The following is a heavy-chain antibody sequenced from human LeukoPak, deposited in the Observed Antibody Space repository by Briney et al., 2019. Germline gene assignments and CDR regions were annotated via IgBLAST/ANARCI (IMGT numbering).Heavy chain of an antibody. J-gene: IGHJ1*01. D-gene: IGHD6-13*01. CDR2: ISGTTGST. Sequence: PGGSLRLSCAASGFTFSSYAMSCVRQAPGKGLEWVSGISGTTGSTYYADSVKGRFTISRDNSKNTLYLQMNTLRAEDTAVYYCAKDRIAAVAMGAFPHWGQGTLVTVSS. CDR1: GFTFSSYA. CDR3: AKDRIAAVAMGAFPH. V-gene: IGHV3-23*01.